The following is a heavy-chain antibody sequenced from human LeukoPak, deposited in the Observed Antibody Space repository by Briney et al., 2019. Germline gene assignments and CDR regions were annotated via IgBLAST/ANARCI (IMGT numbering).Heavy chain of an antibody. CDR1: GYTFTTYG. Sequence: GAPVKVSCKASGYTFTTYGISWVGQAPGQGLEWMGWLNVNTGNTKYAQNLQGRVTLTADTSTRTAYMDLRSLRSDDTAMYYCTRGGGNYLVDYWGQGTLVTVSS. D-gene: IGHD1-7*01. CDR2: LNVNTGNT. V-gene: IGHV1-18*01. J-gene: IGHJ4*02. CDR3: TRGGGNYLVDY.